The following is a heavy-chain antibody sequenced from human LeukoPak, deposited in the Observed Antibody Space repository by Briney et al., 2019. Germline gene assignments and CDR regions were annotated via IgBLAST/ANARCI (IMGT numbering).Heavy chain of an antibody. CDR3: ARGSHLEWLLQENWFDP. V-gene: IGHV4-30-4*08. J-gene: IGHJ5*02. CDR1: GGSISSGDYY. Sequence: SETLSLTCTVSGGSISSGDYYWSWIRQPPGKGLEWIGYIYYSGSTYYNPSLESRVTISVDTSKNQFSLKLSSVTAADTAVYYCARGSHLEWLLQENWFDPWGQGTLVTVSS. CDR2: IYYSGST. D-gene: IGHD3-3*01.